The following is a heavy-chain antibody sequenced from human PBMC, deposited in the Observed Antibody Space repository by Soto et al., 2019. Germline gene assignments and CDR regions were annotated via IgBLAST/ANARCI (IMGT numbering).Heavy chain of an antibody. CDR3: AKDKRFLEWLLPFDY. J-gene: IGHJ4*02. CDR2: ISYDGSNK. CDR1: GFTFSSYG. Sequence: GGSLRLSCAASGFTFSSYGMHWVRQAPGKGLEWVAVISYDGSNKYYADSVKGRFTISRDNSKNTLYLQMNSLRAEDTAVYYCAKDKRFLEWLLPFDYWGQGTLVTVSS. D-gene: IGHD3-3*01. V-gene: IGHV3-30*18.